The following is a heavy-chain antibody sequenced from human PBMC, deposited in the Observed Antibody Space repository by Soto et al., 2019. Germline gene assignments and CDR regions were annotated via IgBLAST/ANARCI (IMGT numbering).Heavy chain of an antibody. CDR3: PAELGFGKLSVV. J-gene: IGHJ6*02. CDR2: IIPLFGTT. Sequence: QVQVVQSGVEVRRPGSSVKVSCKASGDTFKNCVISWVRQAPGQGLEWMGGIIPLFGTTDFAQRFQGRLTITPDESTTTAYMELSRLRSEDTATYYCPAELGFGKLSVVWGQGTTVIVFS. D-gene: IGHD3-10*01. CDR1: GDTFKNCV. V-gene: IGHV1-69*01.